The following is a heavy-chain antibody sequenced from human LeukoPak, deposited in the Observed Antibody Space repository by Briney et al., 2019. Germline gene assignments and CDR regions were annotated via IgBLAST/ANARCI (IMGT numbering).Heavy chain of an antibody. CDR3: ARDRGGYCSGDSCLDTFDI. CDR1: GYTFTGYY. CDR2: INPNSGGT. J-gene: IGHJ3*02. V-gene: IGHV1-2*02. D-gene: IGHD2-15*01. Sequence: ASVKVSCKASGYTFTGYYMHWVRQAPGQGLEWMGWINPNSGGTNYAQTFQGRVAMTRDTSIRAAYMELSSLRSDDTALYYCARDRGGYCSGDSCLDTFDIWGQGTMVTVSS.